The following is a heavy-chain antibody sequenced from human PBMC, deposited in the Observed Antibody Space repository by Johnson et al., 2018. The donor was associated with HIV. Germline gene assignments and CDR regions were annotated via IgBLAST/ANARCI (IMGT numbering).Heavy chain of an antibody. CDR1: GISVSSYY. CDR2: VKSKTDGGTT. V-gene: IGHV3-15*01. CDR3: TTGKDI. J-gene: IGHJ3*02. Sequence: VQLVESGGGLVQPGGSLRLSCAASGISVSSYYMSWVRQAPGKGLEWVGRVKSKTDGGTTDYAAPVKGRFTISRDDSKNTLYLQMNSLKTEDTAVYYCTTGKDIWGQGTMVTVSS.